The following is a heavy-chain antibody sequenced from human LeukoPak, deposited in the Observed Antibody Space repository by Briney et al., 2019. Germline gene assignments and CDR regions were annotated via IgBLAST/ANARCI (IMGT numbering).Heavy chain of an antibody. CDR3: ASLTYYYDSGGYYSTSTFDY. CDR2: IYYSGSA. J-gene: IGHJ4*02. D-gene: IGHD3-22*01. V-gene: IGHV4-39*07. CDR1: GGSISSSTYY. Sequence: SETLSLTCTVSGGSISSSTYYWGWIRQTPGKGLEWIGTIYYSGSAFYNPSLKSRVTISVDTSKNQFSLKLTSVTAADTAVYYCASLTYYYDSGGYYSTSTFDYWGQGILVTVSS.